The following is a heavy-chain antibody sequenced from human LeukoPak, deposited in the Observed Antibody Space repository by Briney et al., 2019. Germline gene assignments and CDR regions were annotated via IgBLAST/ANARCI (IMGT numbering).Heavy chain of an antibody. CDR1: GGSISSFY. CDR2: IHYSGST. V-gene: IGHV4-59*08. D-gene: IGHD5-12*01. Sequence: SETLTLTCTVSGGSISSFYWSWLRQPPGKGLEWIGYIHYSGSTNYSPSLKSRVTISLDTSKNQFSLKLSSVTAADAAVYYCARGAGSGYDEGGFDYWGQGTLVTVSS. CDR3: ARGAGSGYDEGGFDY. J-gene: IGHJ4*02.